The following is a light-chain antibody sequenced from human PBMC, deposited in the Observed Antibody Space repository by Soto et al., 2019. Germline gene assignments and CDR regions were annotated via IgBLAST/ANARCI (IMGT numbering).Light chain of an antibody. V-gene: IGLV2-11*01. CDR1: SSDVGDYNS. J-gene: IGLJ1*01. Sequence: QSALTQPRSVSGSPGQSVTVSCIGTSSDVGDYNSVSWYQQHPGKAPKLMIYDVSKRPSGVPDRFSGSKSGNTASLTISGLQAEDEDDYYLCSYVGGYSYVFGIGTKLTVL. CDR3: CSYVGGYSYV. CDR2: DVS.